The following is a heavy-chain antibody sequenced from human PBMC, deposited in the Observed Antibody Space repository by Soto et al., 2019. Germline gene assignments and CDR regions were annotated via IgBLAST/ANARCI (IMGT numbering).Heavy chain of an antibody. CDR2: ISGSGNTS. D-gene: IGHD3-10*01. CDR1: GFTFSSYA. CDR3: AKDRGRTWYEAC. V-gene: IGHV3-23*01. Sequence: EVQLLESGGGLVQPGGSLRLSCAASGFTFSSYAMTWVRQAPGKGLEWVSAISGSGNTSYYADSVKGRFTISRDSSKKMLYLQMNSLRTEDAAVYYCAKDRGRTWYEACWGQGTLVTVSS. J-gene: IGHJ4*02.